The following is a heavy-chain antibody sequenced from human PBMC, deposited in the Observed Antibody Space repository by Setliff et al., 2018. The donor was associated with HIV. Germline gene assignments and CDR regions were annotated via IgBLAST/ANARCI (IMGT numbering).Heavy chain of an antibody. CDR2: MSLTRDT. V-gene: IGHV4-59*08. CDR3: ARHYDSSGYGDYFDD. Sequence: LSLTCTVSGASISGSYWIWIRQPPGKGLEWIGYMSLTRDTKYNPSLNSRVTTSIDTSKNQFSLELRSVTAADTAVYYCARHYDSSGYGDYFDDWGRGIRVTVSS. CDR1: GASISGSY. D-gene: IGHD3-22*01. J-gene: IGHJ4*02.